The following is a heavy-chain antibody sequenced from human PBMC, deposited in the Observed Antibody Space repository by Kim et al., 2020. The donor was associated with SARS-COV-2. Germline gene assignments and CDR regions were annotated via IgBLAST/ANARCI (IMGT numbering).Heavy chain of an antibody. Sequence: GGSLRLSCAASGFTFTNYAMSWVRQAPGKGLEWVSIISGSGGSTYYADFVKGRFTISRDNSRSTLYLQMSNLRAEDTAVYYCAKDRGGLIAAAGTGDCWGQGTLVTVSS. CDR2: ISGSGGST. J-gene: IGHJ4*02. CDR1: GFTFTNYA. CDR3: AKDRGGLIAAAGTGDC. V-gene: IGHV3-23*01. D-gene: IGHD6-13*01.